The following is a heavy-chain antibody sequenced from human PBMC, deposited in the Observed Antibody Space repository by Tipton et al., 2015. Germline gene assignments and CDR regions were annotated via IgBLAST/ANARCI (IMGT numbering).Heavy chain of an antibody. CDR3: ARARGRHGGLFDS. CDR1: SDSINKYY. Sequence: TLSLTCTVSSDSINKYYWSWIRQPPGKELQWIGYIQYSGGTNYNPSLESRVSMSVDTSKTQFSLEMRSVTATDTAVCYCARARGRHGGLFDSWGQGTLVTVSS. CDR2: IQYSGGT. J-gene: IGHJ4*02. D-gene: IGHD4-23*01. V-gene: IGHV4-59*01.